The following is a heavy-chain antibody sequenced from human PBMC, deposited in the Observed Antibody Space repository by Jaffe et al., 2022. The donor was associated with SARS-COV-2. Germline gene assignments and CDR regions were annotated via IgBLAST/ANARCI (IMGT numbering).Heavy chain of an antibody. J-gene: IGHJ4*02. Sequence: EVQLLESGGGLVQPGGSLRLSCAASGFTFSSYAMSWVRQAPGKGLEWVSAISGSGGSTYYADSVKGRFTISRDNSKNTLYLQMNSLRAEDTAVYYCAKDYCSSTSCYPWVATILPSYYFDYWGQGTLVTVSS. V-gene: IGHV3-23*01. CDR3: AKDYCSSTSCYPWVATILPSYYFDY. CDR2: ISGSGGST. D-gene: IGHD2-2*01. CDR1: GFTFSSYA.